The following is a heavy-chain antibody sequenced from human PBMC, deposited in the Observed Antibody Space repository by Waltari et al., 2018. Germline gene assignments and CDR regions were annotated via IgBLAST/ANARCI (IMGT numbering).Heavy chain of an antibody. D-gene: IGHD3-22*01. CDR1: GGSISSYY. CDR3: ARAPHYYDSSGYSLFDY. V-gene: IGHV4-59*01. CDR2: IYYSGST. J-gene: IGHJ4*02. Sequence: QVQLQESGPGLVKPSAPLSLTCTVSGGSISSYYWRWIQQPPGKGTERIWYIYYSGSTNYNPSLKSRVTISVDTAKNQFSLKLSSVTAADTAVYYCARAPHYYDSSGYSLFDYWGQGTLVTVSS.